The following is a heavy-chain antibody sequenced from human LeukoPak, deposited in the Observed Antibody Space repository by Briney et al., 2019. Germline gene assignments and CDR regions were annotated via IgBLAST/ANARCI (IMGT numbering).Heavy chain of an antibody. CDR2: IHPNSGGT. CDR1: GYTXTAYY. Sequence: ASVKVSCKASGYTXTAYYVHGVRQAPGQGLEWMGWIHPNSGGTKYAQNFQGRVTMTRDTSISTAYMELSSLRSDDTAVYYCARGDIYWDYWGQGTQVTVTS. D-gene: IGHD2-15*01. CDR3: ARGDIYWDY. J-gene: IGHJ4*02. V-gene: IGHV1-2*02.